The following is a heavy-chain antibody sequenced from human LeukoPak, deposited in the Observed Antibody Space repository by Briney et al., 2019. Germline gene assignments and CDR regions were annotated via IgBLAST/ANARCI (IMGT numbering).Heavy chain of an antibody. Sequence: SETLSLTCTVSGGSISSSSYYWGWIRQPPGKGLEWIGSIYYSGSTYYNPSLKSRVTISVDTSKNQFSLKLSSVTAADTAVYYCARVASGYSSPQGLDYWGQGTLVTVPS. D-gene: IGHD6-13*01. CDR3: ARVASGYSSPQGLDY. J-gene: IGHJ4*02. CDR2: IYYSGST. CDR1: GGSISSSSYY. V-gene: IGHV4-39*07.